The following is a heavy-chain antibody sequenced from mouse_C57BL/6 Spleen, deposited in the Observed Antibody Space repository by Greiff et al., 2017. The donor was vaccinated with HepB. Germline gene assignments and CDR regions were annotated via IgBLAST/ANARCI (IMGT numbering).Heavy chain of an antibody. CDR1: GYTFTDYY. CDR2: IYPGSGNT. J-gene: IGHJ2*01. D-gene: IGHD2-4*01. V-gene: IGHV1-76*01. CDR3: ARKTRYYDYDGFDY. Sequence: QVQLKQSGAELVRPGASVKLSCKASGYTFTDYYINWVKQRPGQGLEWIARIYPGSGNTYYNEKFKGKATLTAEKSSSTAYMQLSSLTSEDSAVYFCARKTRYYDYDGFDYWGQGTTLTVSS.